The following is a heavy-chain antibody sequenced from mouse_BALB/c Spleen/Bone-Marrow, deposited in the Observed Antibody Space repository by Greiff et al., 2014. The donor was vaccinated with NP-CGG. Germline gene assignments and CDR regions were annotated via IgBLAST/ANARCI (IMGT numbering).Heavy chain of an antibody. D-gene: IGHD4-1*01. Sequence: QVQLQQSGAELVRPGSSVKISCRASGYAFSSYWMNWVKQRPGQGLEWIGQIYPGDGDTNYNGKFKGKATLTADKSSSTAYMQPSSLTSEDSAVYFCARVRNWADYWGQGTTLTVSS. CDR1: GYAFSSYW. CDR2: IYPGDGDT. V-gene: IGHV1-80*01. J-gene: IGHJ2*01. CDR3: ARVRNWADY.